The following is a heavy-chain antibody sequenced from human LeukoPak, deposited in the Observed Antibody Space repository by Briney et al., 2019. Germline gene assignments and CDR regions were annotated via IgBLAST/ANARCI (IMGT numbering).Heavy chain of an antibody. CDR2: ISYDGSNK. CDR1: GFTFSSYA. V-gene: IGHV3-30-3*01. CDR3: ARGPQVVPAAISGYFDY. J-gene: IGHJ4*02. Sequence: PGRSLRLSCAASGFTFSSYAMHWVRQAPGKGPEWVAVISYDGSNKYYADSVKGRFTISRDNSKNTLYLQMNSLRAEDTAVYYCARGPQVVPAAISGYFDYWGQGTLVTVSS. D-gene: IGHD2-2*02.